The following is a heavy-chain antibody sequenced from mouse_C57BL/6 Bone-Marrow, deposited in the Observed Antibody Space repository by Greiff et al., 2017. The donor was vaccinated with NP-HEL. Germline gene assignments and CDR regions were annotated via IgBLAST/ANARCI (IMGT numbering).Heavy chain of an antibody. CDR3: ARERKVYTSYYAMDY. CDR1: GYTFTGYW. V-gene: IGHV1-9*01. J-gene: IGHJ4*01. Sequence: VKLVESGAELMKPGASVKLSCKATGYTFTGYWIEWVKQRPGHGLEWIGEILPGSGSTNYNEKFKGKATFTADTSSTTAYMQLSSLTTEDSAIYYCARERKVYTSYYAMDYWGQGTSVTVSS. D-gene: IGHD2-1*01. CDR2: ILPGSGST.